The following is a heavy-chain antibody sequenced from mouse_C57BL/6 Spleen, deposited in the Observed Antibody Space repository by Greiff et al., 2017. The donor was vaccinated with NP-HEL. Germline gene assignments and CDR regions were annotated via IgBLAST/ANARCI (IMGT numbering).Heavy chain of an antibody. CDR2: IYPGVGDT. D-gene: IGHD1-1*01. CDR1: GYAFSSSW. V-gene: IGHV1-82*01. J-gene: IGHJ2*01. CDR3: AIYYGSSLDY. Sequence: QVQLQQSGPELVKPGASVKISCTASGYAFSSSWMNWVKQRPGKGLEWIGRIYPGVGDTNYNGKFKGKATLTADKSSSTAYMQLSSLTSEDSAVYFCAIYYGSSLDYWGQGTTLTVSS.